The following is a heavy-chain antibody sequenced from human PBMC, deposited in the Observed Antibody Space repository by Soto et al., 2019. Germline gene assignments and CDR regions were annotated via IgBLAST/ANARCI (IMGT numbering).Heavy chain of an antibody. V-gene: IGHV3-23*01. D-gene: IGHD6-19*01. Sequence: EVQLLESGGGLVQPGGSLRLSFPASGFTFSSYAMNWVRQAPGKGLEWVSVISGSGGSTYYADSVKGRFTISRDNSKNTLYLQMNSLRAEDTAVYYCARRASGWFFDYWGQGTLVTVSS. J-gene: IGHJ4*02. CDR2: ISGSGGST. CDR3: ARRASGWFFDY. CDR1: GFTFSSYA.